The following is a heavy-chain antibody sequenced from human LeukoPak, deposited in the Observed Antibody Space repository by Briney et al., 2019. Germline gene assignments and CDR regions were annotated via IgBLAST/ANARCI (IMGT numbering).Heavy chain of an antibody. D-gene: IGHD1-26*01. CDR1: GGSISSYY. J-gene: IGHJ4*02. Sequence: PSETQSLTCTVSGGSISSYYWSWIRQPPGKGLEWIGYIYYSGSTNYNPSLKSRVTISVDTSKNQFSLKLSSVTAAGTAVYYCASGSGSYQVDYWGQGTLVTVSS. CDR3: ASGSGSYQVDY. CDR2: IYYSGST. V-gene: IGHV4-59*01.